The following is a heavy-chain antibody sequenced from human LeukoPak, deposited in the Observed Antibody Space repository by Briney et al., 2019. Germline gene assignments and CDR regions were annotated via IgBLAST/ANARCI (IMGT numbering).Heavy chain of an antibody. J-gene: IGHJ4*02. V-gene: IGHV3-21*01. CDR2: ISSSSSYI. D-gene: IGHD3-22*01. CDR1: GFTFSSYS. CDR3: ARDQHYYDSSGYYSQDIDY. Sequence: GGSLRLSCAASGFTFSSYSMNRVRQAPGKGLEWVSSISSSSSYIYYADSVKGRFTISRDNAKNSLYLQMNSLRAEDTAVYYCARDQHYYDSSGYYSQDIDYWGQGTLVTVSS.